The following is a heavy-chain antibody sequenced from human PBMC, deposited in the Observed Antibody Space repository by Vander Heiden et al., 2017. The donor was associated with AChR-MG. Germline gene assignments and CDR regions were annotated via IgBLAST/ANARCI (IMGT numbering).Heavy chain of an antibody. Sequence: QVQLQQWGAGLLKPSETLSLTCAVYGGSFSGYYWSWIRQPPGKGLEWIGEINHSGSTNDNPSLKSRVTISVDTAKNQFSMKMSSVTAADTAVYYVARARYDSSGDIWGQGTMVTVSS. J-gene: IGHJ3*02. CDR2: INHSGST. CDR1: GGSFSGYY. V-gene: IGHV4-34*01. CDR3: ARARYDSSGDI. D-gene: IGHD3-22*01.